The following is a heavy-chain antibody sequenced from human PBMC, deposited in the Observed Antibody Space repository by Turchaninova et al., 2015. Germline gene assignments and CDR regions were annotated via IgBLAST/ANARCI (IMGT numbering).Heavy chain of an antibody. CDR1: GFTFSSYG. Sequence: VASWGGVVRPGRSLRLSCVVSGFTFSSYGIHWVRQAPGKGPEWVAVISYDGTNKFYTDSVKGRFTISRDDSKNTVYLQMNSLRPEDTAVYDCAKDYTLRGDNWFDPWGQGTLVSVSS. CDR3: AKDYTLRGDNWFDP. CDR2: ISYDGTNK. J-gene: IGHJ5*02. V-gene: IGHV3-30*18.